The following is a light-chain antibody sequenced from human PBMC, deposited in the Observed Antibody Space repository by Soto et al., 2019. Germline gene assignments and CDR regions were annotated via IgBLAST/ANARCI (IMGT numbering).Light chain of an antibody. V-gene: IGLV3-21*02. CDR2: DDS. CDR3: SSYSSTSTPWV. Sequence: SYELTQPPSVSVAPGQTARITCGGNNIGSKSVHWYQQKPGQAPVLVVYDDSDRPSGIPERFSGSNSGNTATLTISGLQAEDEADYYCSSYSSTSTPWVFGGGTKVTVL. J-gene: IGLJ3*02. CDR1: NIGSKS.